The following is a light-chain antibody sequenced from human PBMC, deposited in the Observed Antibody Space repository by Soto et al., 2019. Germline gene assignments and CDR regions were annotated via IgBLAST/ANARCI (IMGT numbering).Light chain of an antibody. CDR2: DVS. J-gene: IGLJ2*01. CDR1: SNDVGAYRF. Sequence: QPVLTQPASVSGSPGQSITISCTGTSNDVGAYRFVSWYQHPPGKAPRLIIYDVSERPSGVSHRFSGSKSGNTASLTVSGLQAEDEADYYCNSFSTKSTVIFGGGTKLTVL. CDR3: NSFSTKSTVI. V-gene: IGLV2-14*03.